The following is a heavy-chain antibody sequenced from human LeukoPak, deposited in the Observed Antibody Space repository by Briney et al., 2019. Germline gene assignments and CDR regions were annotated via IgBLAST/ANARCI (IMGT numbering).Heavy chain of an antibody. D-gene: IGHD3-22*01. CDR1: GFTFNTYA. CDR2: ISYNGGRK. J-gene: IGHJ4*02. CDR3: ARQEARGYLYEGLDY. Sequence: PGGSLRLSCVASGFTFNTYAIHWVRQAPGKGLEWVALISYNGGRKDYAESVKGRFTIDRDNSRNTVSLQMNSLRPDDTAVYSCARQEARGYLYEGLDYWGQGTLVTVSS. V-gene: IGHV3-30*03.